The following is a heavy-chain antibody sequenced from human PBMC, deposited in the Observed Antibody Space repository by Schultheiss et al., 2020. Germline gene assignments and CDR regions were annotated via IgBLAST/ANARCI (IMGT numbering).Heavy chain of an antibody. CDR3: AKDPNPILGGDGYRAFDY. CDR2: IRSKANSYAT. CDR1: GFTFSSYA. Sequence: GGSLRLSCSASGFTFSSYAMHWVRQAPGKGLEWVGRIRSKANSYATAYAASVKGRFTISRDDSKNTAYLQMNSLKTEDTAVYYCAKDPNPILGGDGYRAFDYWGQGTLVTVSS. V-gene: IGHV3-73*01. J-gene: IGHJ4*02. D-gene: IGHD5-24*01.